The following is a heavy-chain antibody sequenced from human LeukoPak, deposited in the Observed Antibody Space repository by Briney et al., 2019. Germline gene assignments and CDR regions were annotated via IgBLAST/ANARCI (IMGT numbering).Heavy chain of an antibody. CDR3: ARDKAVNAAD. CDR2: TSGSGDST. J-gene: IGHJ4*02. D-gene: IGHD4-17*01. Sequence: GGSLRLSCAASGFTFNTYAMSWVRQAPGKGLEWVSATSGSGDSTYYADSVKGRFTISRDNSKNTLYLQMNSLRAEDTAFYYCARDKAVNAADWGQGTLVTVSS. V-gene: IGHV3-23*01. CDR1: GFTFNTYA.